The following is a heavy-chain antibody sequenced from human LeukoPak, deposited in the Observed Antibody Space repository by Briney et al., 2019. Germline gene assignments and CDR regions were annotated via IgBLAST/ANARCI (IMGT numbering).Heavy chain of an antibody. Sequence: GGSLRLSCRGSGYSFTSYWIGWVRQMPGKGLEWMGIIYPGDSDTRYSPSFQGQVTISADKSISTAYLQWSSLKASDTAMYYCARHGVSFRDNSGYYYPIDYWGQGTLVTVSS. CDR2: IYPGDSDT. CDR3: ARHGVSFRDNSGYYYPIDY. J-gene: IGHJ4*02. D-gene: IGHD3-22*01. V-gene: IGHV5-51*01. CDR1: GYSFTSYW.